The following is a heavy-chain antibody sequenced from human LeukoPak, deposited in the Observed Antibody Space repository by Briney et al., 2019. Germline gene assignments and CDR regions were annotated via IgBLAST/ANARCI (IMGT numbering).Heavy chain of an antibody. CDR2: IYPNSGGT. V-gene: IGHV1-2*02. J-gene: IGHJ3*02. Sequence: ASVKVSCKASGYTFTGYYMHWVRQAPGQGLEWMGWIYPNSGGTNYAQKFQGRVTMTRDTSISTAYMELSRLRSDDTAVYYCARAGYYYDSSGSSDAFDIWGQGTMVTVSS. CDR3: ARAGYYYDSSGSSDAFDI. CDR1: GYTFTGYY. D-gene: IGHD3-22*01.